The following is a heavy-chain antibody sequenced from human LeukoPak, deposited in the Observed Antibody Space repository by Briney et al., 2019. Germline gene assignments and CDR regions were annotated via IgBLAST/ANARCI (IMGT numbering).Heavy chain of an antibody. CDR2: IYYSGST. CDR3: ARGSMITFGGVIPHWFDP. Sequence: PSETLSLTCTVSGGSISSYYWSWIRQPPGKGLEWIGYIYYSGSTYYNPSLKSRVTISVDTSKNQFSLKLSSVTAADTAVYYCARGSMITFGGVIPHWFDPWGQGTLVTVSS. J-gene: IGHJ5*02. CDR1: GGSISSYY. V-gene: IGHV4-59*08. D-gene: IGHD3-16*02.